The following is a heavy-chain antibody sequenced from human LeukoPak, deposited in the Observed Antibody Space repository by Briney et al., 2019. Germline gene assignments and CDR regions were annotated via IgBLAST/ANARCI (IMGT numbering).Heavy chain of an antibody. Sequence: SETLSLTCTVSGGSISSYYWSWIRQPPGKGLEWIGYIYYSGSTNYNPSLKSRVTISVDTSKNQFSLKLSSVTAADTAVYYCARVAPTTAFRLIDYWGQGTLVTVSS. V-gene: IGHV4-59*01. CDR1: GGSISSYY. CDR3: ARVAPTTAFRLIDY. CDR2: IYYSGST. J-gene: IGHJ4*02. D-gene: IGHD4-17*01.